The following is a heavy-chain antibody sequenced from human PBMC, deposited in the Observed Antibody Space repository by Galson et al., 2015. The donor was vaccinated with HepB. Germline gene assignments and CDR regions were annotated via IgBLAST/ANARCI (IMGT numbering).Heavy chain of an antibody. J-gene: IGHJ4*02. Sequence: SLRLSCAASGFTFSDYAMNWVRQAPGKGLVWVSHITGDGGTTYFTDSVKGRFTMSRDNSRSTMFLQMDSLRAEDTAVYYCAKDGVQRNGVFDFFDYWGQGILVTVSS. CDR2: ITGDGGTT. D-gene: IGHD2-8*01. V-gene: IGHV3-23*01. CDR1: GFTFSDYA. CDR3: AKDGVQRNGVFDFFDY.